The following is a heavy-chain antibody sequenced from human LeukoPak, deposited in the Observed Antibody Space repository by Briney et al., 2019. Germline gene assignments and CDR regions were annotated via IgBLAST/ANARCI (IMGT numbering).Heavy chain of an antibody. Sequence: GRSLRLSCAASGFTFSSYGMHWVRQAPGKGLEWVAVIWYDGSNKYYADSVKGRFTISRDNSKNTLYLQMNSLRVEDTAVYYCAKNSGDDCYSVKGYWGQGTLVTVSS. CDR3: AKNSGDDCYSVKGY. D-gene: IGHD2-21*02. J-gene: IGHJ4*02. CDR2: IWYDGSNK. CDR1: GFTFSSYG. V-gene: IGHV3-33*06.